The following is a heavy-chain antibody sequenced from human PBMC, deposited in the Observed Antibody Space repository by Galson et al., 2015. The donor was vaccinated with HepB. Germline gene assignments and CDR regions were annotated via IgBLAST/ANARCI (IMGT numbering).Heavy chain of an antibody. J-gene: IGHJ4*02. CDR2: MSYDGNNK. V-gene: IGHV3-30*04. CDR1: GFTFSSFS. Sequence: SLRLSCAASGFTFSSFSIHWVRQAPGKGLEWVALMSYDGNNKYYADSVKGRFTISRDNSKNTLYLQMNSLRPEDTAVYYCARTGSAMLSPFEFWGQGTLVTVSS. CDR3: ARTGSAMLSPFEF. D-gene: IGHD2-2*01.